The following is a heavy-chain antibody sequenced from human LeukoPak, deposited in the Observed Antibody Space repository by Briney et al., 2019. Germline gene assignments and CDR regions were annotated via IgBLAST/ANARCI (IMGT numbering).Heavy chain of an antibody. CDR3: ARDPVGSNWFDP. V-gene: IGHV4-59*01. D-gene: IGHD3-10*01. CDR2: IYYSGST. J-gene: IGHJ5*02. CDR1: GASISSGY. Sequence: SETLSLTCTVSGASISSGYWSWIRQPPGKGLEWVGYIYYSGSTNYNPSLKSRVTISADMSKNQFSLRLSSVTAADTAVYYCARDPVGSNWFDPWGRGTPVTVSS.